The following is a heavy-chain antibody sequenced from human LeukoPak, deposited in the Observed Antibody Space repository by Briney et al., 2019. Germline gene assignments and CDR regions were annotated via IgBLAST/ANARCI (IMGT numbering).Heavy chain of an antibody. D-gene: IGHD3-3*01. J-gene: IGHJ4*01. CDR2: IYYSGST. Sequence: SETLSLTCTVSGGSISSSSYYWGWIRQPPGKGLEWIGSIYYSGSTYYNPSLKSRVTISVDTSKNQFSLKLSSVTAADTAVYYCARLSRFLDDYWGQEPWSPSPQ. V-gene: IGHV4-39*01. CDR1: GGSISSSSYY. CDR3: ARLSRFLDDY.